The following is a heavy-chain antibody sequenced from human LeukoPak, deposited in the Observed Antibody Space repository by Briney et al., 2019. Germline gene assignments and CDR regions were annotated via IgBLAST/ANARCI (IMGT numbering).Heavy chain of an antibody. Sequence: GGSLRLSCADSGCTFSSYWMRWVRQGPGKGREWVANIKQDGSEKYYVDSVKGRFTISRDNAKNSLYLQINSLIAEDTAVYYCAKHDGVVYSFFDYWGQGTLVTVSS. CDR1: GCTFSSYW. J-gene: IGHJ4*02. D-gene: IGHD5-18*01. V-gene: IGHV3-7*01. CDR3: AKHDGVVYSFFDY. CDR2: IKQDGSEK.